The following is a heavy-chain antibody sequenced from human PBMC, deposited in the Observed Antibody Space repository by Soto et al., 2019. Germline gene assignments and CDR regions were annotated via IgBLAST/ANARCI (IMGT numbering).Heavy chain of an antibody. Sequence: QVQLVQSGAAVKKPGSSVKVSCKASGGTFSSYTISWVRQAPGQGLEWMGRIIPILGIANYAQKFQGRVTITADKSTSTAYMELSSLRSEDTAVYYCARGYSGYDLGDWYFDLWGRGTLVTVSS. D-gene: IGHD5-12*01. CDR3: ARGYSGYDLGDWYFDL. CDR2: IIPILGIA. J-gene: IGHJ2*01. V-gene: IGHV1-69*02. CDR1: GGTFSSYT.